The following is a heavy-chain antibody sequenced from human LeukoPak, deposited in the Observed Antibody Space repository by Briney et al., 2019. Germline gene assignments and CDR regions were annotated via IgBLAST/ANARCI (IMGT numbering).Heavy chain of an antibody. J-gene: IGHJ4*02. CDR1: GFTFSTYV. V-gene: IGHV3-64D*06. CDR3: VRGTGY. Sequence: PGGSLRLSCSVSGFTFSTYVMHWVRQAPGKGLEYVSAISSNGDNTYHADSVKGRFTISRDNSKNTLYLQMSSLRADDTAVYYCVRGTGYWGQGTLVPVSS. CDR2: ISSNGDNT.